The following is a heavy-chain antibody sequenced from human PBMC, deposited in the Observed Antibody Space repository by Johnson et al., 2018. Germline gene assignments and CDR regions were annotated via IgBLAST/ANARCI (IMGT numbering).Heavy chain of an antibody. CDR1: GYSISSGYY. CDR3: TRARYYYYYYMDV. CDR2: IYHSGYT. J-gene: IGHJ6*03. V-gene: IGHV4-38-2*02. Sequence: QVQLQESGPGLVKPSETXSLTYTVSGYSISSGYYWGWIRQPPGKGLEWIGIIYHSGYTYYNPSLKSRVTISVDTSKNQFSLQLTSVTPEDTAVYYCTRARYYYYYYMDVWGEGTKVTVS.